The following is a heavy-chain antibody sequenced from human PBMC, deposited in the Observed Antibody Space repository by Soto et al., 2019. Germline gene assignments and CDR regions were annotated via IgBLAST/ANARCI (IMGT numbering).Heavy chain of an antibody. J-gene: IGHJ4*02. CDR2: IYYSGST. V-gene: IGHV4-59*08. CDR1: GGSISSYY. Sequence: SETLSLTCTVSGGSISSYYWSWIRQPPGKGLEWIGYIYYSGSTNYNPSLKSRVTISVDTSKNQFSLKLSSVTAADTAVYYCARRYGGTIDYWCQGPLVTVSS. CDR3: ARRYGGTIDY. D-gene: IGHD4-17*01.